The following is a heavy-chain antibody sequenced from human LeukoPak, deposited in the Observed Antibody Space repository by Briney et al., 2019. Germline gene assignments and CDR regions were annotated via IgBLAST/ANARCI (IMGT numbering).Heavy chain of an antibody. Sequence: GGSLRLSCAASGFTFGSYWMHWVRQAPGKGLLWVSGINTDGRDTRYADSVKGRFTSSRDNAKNTLYLQMDSLRAEDTAVYYCARQHGDYAFQNWGQGTLVTVSS. J-gene: IGHJ1*01. CDR1: GFTFGSYW. V-gene: IGHV3-74*01. CDR3: ARQHGDYAFQN. D-gene: IGHD4-17*01. CDR2: INTDGRDT.